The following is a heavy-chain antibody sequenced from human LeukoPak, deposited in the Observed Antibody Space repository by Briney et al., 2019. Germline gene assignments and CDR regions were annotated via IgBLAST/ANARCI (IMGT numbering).Heavy chain of an antibody. D-gene: IGHD3-16*01. J-gene: IGHJ5*02. Sequence: SQTLSLTCAISGDSVSSNSVAWSWIRQSPSRGLEWLGRTYYRSKWYNDYAVSVKSRITINPDTSKNQVSLQLNSVTPEDTAVYYCARTGGGWSSNWFDPWGQGTLVTVSS. V-gene: IGHV6-1*01. CDR2: TYYRSKWYN. CDR1: GDSVSSNSVA. CDR3: ARTGGGWSSNWFDP.